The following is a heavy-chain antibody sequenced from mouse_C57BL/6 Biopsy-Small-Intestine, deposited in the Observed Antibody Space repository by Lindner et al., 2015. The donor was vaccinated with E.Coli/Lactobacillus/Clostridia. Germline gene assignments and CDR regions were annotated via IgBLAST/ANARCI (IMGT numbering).Heavy chain of an antibody. Sequence: VQLQESGGGLVKPGGSLKLSCAASRFTFSDYGMHWVRQAPEKGLEWVAYISSGISTIYYADTVKGRFTISRDNAKNTLFLQMTSLRSEDTAMYYCARPHYYSMDYWGQGTSVTVSS. J-gene: IGHJ4*01. CDR3: ARPHYYSMDY. CDR2: ISSGISTI. V-gene: IGHV5-17*01. CDR1: RFTFSDYG.